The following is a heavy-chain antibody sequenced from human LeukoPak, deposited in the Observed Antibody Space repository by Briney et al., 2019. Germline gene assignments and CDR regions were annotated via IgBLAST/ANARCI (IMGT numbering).Heavy chain of an antibody. CDR1: GFTFSSYA. Sequence: GRSLRLSCAASGFTFSSYAMHWVRQAPGKGLEWVAVISYDGSNKYYADSVKGRFAISRDNAKNSLYLQMNSLRDEDTAVYYCARANPRYYDFWSGYYRAFDYWGQGTLVTVSS. D-gene: IGHD3-3*01. V-gene: IGHV3-30*09. CDR3: ARANPRYYDFWSGYYRAFDY. J-gene: IGHJ4*02. CDR2: ISYDGSNK.